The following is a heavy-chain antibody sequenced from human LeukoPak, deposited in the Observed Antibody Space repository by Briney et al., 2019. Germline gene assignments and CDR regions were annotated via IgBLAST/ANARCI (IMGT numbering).Heavy chain of an antibody. V-gene: IGHV1-18*01. CDR2: ISPYNGDT. J-gene: IGHJ5*01. Sequence: RASVKVSCKTSGYIFTTYGISWVRQAPGQGLEWMGWISPYNGDTKYAESLQGRVTLTTDAYTSTAYMELRSLTSDDTAVYYCVRDLPPVGPTAFDSWGQGTLVTVSS. D-gene: IGHD1-26*01. CDR1: GYIFTTYG. CDR3: VRDLPPVGPTAFDS.